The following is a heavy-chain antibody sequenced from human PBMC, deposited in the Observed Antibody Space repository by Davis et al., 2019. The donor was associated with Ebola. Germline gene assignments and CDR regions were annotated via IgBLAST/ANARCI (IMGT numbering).Heavy chain of an antibody. Sequence: GESLKISCAASGFTFSSYSMNWVRQAPGKGLEWVSSISSSSSYIYYADSVKGRFTISRDNAKNSLYLQMNSLRAEDTAVYYCASLSSGWYRQIDYWGQGTLVTVSS. V-gene: IGHV3-21*01. CDR3: ASLSSGWYRQIDY. CDR1: GFTFSSYS. CDR2: ISSSSSYI. D-gene: IGHD6-19*01. J-gene: IGHJ4*02.